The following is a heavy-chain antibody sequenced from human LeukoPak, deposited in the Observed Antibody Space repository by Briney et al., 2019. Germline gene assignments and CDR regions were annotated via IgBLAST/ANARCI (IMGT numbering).Heavy chain of an antibody. J-gene: IGHJ5*02. Sequence: PSETLSLTCAVYGGSFSGYYWSWIRQPPGKGLEWIGEINHSGSTNYNPSLKSRVTISVDTSKNQFSLKLSSVTPEDTAVYYCARGVLPPFDPWGQGTLVTVTS. CDR3: ARGVLPPFDP. CDR1: GGSFSGYY. V-gene: IGHV4-34*01. CDR2: INHSGST.